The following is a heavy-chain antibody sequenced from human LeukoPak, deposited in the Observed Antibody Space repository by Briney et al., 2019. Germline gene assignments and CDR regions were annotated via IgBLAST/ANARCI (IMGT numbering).Heavy chain of an antibody. V-gene: IGHV3-21*01. CDR3: ASTYDSSDYWDYYYGMDF. CDR2: ISSSSSYI. D-gene: IGHD3-22*01. Sequence: GGSLSLSCAASGFTFNSYAMSWVRQAPGKGLEWVSSISSSSSYIYYAGSVKGRFTISRDNAKNSLYLQMNSLRAEDTAVYYCASTYDSSDYWDYYYGMDFWGQGTTVTVSS. J-gene: IGHJ6*02. CDR1: GFTFNSYA.